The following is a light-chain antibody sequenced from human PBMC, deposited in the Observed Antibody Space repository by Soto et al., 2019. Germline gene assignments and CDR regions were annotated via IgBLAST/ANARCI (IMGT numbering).Light chain of an antibody. CDR1: QSITNY. V-gene: IGKV1-39*01. CDR2: GAS. CDR3: QQSYSTPQIT. J-gene: IGKJ5*01. Sequence: DIQMTQSPSSLSASVGDRITITCRASQSITNYLNWFQQKPGKAPKLLIYGASSLQSGVPSRFSGSGSGTDFTLTITGLQPEDFATYYCQQSYSTPQITFGQGTRREIK.